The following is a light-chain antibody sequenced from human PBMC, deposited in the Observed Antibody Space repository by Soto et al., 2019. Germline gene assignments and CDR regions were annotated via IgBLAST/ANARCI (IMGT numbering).Light chain of an antibody. V-gene: IGKV3-15*01. CDR1: QSVSIN. J-gene: IGKJ5*01. Sequence: EIVMTQSPATLSVSPGERATLSCRASQSVSINLAWYQQKPGQAPRLLIYGASTRATGIPARFSGSGSGTEFNLTINSLQSEDFEVYYCQQYNNWPPITFGQGTRLEIK. CDR2: GAS. CDR3: QQYNNWPPIT.